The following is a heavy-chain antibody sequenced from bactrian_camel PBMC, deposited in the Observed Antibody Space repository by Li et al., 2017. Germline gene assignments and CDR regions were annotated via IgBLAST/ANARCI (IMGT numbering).Heavy chain of an antibody. CDR1: GSIQRTNC. D-gene: IGHD8*01. CDR2: DNGVGTT. CDR3: AADLLLMRPLEASEHKY. Sequence: VQLVESGGGSVQAGGSLRLSCAASGSIQRTNCMGWFRQAPGKERDWVATDNGVGTTYYADSVKGRFAIWQDNAKATVYLEINYLRPEDTAMYYCAADLLLMRPLEASEHKYWGQGTQVTVS. V-gene: IGHV3S53*01. J-gene: IGHJ4*01.